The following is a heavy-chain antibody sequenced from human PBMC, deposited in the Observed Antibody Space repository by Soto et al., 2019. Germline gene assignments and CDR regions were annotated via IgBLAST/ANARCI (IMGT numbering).Heavy chain of an antibody. CDR3: ARGPVGYIGYPRLYYYYYCGMDV. Sequence: SETLSLTCTVSGGSISSYYWSWIRQPPGKGLEWIGYIYYSGSTNYNPSLKSRVTISVDTSKNQFSLKLSSVTAADTAVYYCARGPVGYIGYPRLYYYYYCGMDVWGQGTTVTVSS. J-gene: IGHJ6*02. D-gene: IGHD5-12*01. CDR2: IYYSGST. CDR1: GGSISSYY. V-gene: IGHV4-59*01.